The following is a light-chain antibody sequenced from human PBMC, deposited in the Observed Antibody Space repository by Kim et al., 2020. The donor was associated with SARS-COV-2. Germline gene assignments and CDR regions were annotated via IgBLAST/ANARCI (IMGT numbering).Light chain of an antibody. V-gene: IGKV3-15*01. CDR3: HQYNDWPPLT. CDR1: QSVSRN. J-gene: IGKJ4*01. Sequence: EIVMTQSPATLSVSPGERATLSCRASQSVSRNLAWYQQKPGQAPRLLIYGASTRAPGIPARFSGSGSGTDFTLTIYSLQSEDFAVYYCHQYNDWPPLTFGGGTQVDIK. CDR2: GAS.